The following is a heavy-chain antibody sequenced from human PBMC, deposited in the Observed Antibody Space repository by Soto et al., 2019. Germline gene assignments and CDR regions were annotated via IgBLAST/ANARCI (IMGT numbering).Heavy chain of an antibody. CDR2: IYHSGST. CDR1: GGSISSGNYY. Sequence: PSETLSLTCTVSGGSISSGNYYWSWIRQHPGKGLEWIGYIYHSGSTYYNPSLKSRVTISVDRSKNQFSLKLSSVTAADTAVYYCARFPRGYSYGHFDYWGQGTLVTVSS. CDR3: ARFPRGYSYGHFDY. J-gene: IGHJ4*02. D-gene: IGHD5-18*01. V-gene: IGHV4-30-2*02.